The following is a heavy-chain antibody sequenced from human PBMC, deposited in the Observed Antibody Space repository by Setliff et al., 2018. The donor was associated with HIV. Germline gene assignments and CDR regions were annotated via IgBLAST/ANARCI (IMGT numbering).Heavy chain of an antibody. CDR2: INHSVNT. J-gene: IGHJ4*02. CDR1: GFAFSFYA. D-gene: IGHD3-3*01. Sequence: GSLRLSCAASGFAFSFYAMNWVRQPPGKGLEWIGQINHSVNTNYNPSLKSRVPISVDTSKDQFSLRLSSVAAGDTAVYYCARSIVPVASGYYYFEYWGQGTLVTVSS. CDR3: ARSIVPVASGYYYFEY. V-gene: IGHV4-34*01.